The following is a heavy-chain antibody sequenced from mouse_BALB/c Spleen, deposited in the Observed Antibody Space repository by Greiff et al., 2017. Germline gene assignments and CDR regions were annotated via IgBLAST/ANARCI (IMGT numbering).Heavy chain of an antibody. CDR2: ISSGGSYT. D-gene: IGHD3-3*01. CDR3: ARKGDSFDY. Sequence: EVKLQESGGDLVKPGGSLKLSCAASGFTFSSYGMSWVRQTPDKRLEWVATISSGGSYTYYPDSVKGRFTISRDNAKNTLYLQMSSLKSEDTAMYYCARKGDSFDYWGQGTSVTVSS. CDR1: GFTFSSYG. J-gene: IGHJ4*01. V-gene: IGHV5-6*01.